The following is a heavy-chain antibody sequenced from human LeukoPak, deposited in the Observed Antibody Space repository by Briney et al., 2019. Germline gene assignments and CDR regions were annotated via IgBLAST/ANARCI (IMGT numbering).Heavy chain of an antibody. D-gene: IGHD2-15*01. CDR1: GFTFSSYA. J-gene: IGHJ1*01. CDR3: ARDSSDIRSLIAH. CDR2: ISGSGGST. Sequence: GGSLRLSCAASGFTFSSYAMSWVRQAPGKGLEWVSAISGSGGSTYYADSVKGRFTISRDNSKNTLYLQMNSLRAEDTAVYYCARDSSDIRSLIAHWGQGTLVTVSS. V-gene: IGHV3-23*01.